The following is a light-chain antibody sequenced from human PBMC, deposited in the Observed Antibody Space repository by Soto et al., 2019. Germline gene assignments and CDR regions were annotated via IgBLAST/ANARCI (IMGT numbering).Light chain of an antibody. CDR2: WAS. Sequence: DIVMTQSPDSLAVSLGERATINCKSSQSVLYRSNNHNYLAWYQQKPGQPPRLLIYWASTRKSGVPDRFSGSGSGTDFTLTISSLQAEDVAVYYCQQYYSTPWTFGQGTKVEIK. J-gene: IGKJ1*01. V-gene: IGKV4-1*01. CDR3: QQYYSTPWT. CDR1: QSVLYRSNNHNY.